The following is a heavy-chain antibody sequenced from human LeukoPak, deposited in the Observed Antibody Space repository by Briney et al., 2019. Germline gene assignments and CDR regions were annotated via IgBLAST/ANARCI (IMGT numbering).Heavy chain of an antibody. CDR2: IYYSGNT. CDR3: ARVVYDYVWGSYRPAGPYYFDY. V-gene: IGHV4-59*12. J-gene: IGHJ4*02. Sequence: TSETLSLTCTVSGGSISSYYWSWIRQPPGKGLEWIGYIYYSGNTNYNPSLKSRVTISVDSSKNQFSLKLSSVTAADTAVYYCARVVYDYVWGSYRPAGPYYFDYWGQGTLVTVSS. D-gene: IGHD3-16*02. CDR1: GGSISSYY.